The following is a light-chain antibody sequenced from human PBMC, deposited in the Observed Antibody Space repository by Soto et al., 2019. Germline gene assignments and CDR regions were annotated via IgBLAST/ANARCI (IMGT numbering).Light chain of an antibody. CDR3: QQYARSPLT. J-gene: IGKJ3*01. CDR1: QSVTSCY. V-gene: IGKV3-20*01. Sequence: EIVLTQSPGTLSLSQGERATLSCRASQSVTSCYLAWYQQKPGQAPRLLIYGASNRATGIPDRFSGSGSGTDFTLTISRLEPEDFAVYYCQQYARSPLTFGPGTKVDI. CDR2: GAS.